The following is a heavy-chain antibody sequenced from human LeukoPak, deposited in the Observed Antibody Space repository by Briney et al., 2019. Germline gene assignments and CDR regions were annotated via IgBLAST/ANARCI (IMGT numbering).Heavy chain of an antibody. V-gene: IGHV1-69*04. CDR2: IIPILGIA. CDR3: ARDRSGVARRWLQFIDY. Sequence: SVKVSCKASGGTFSSYAISWVRQAPGQGLEWMGRIIPILGIANYAQKFQGRVTITADKSTSTAYMELSSLRSEDTAVYYCARDRSGVARRWLQFIDYWGQGTLVTVSS. J-gene: IGHJ4*02. CDR1: GGTFSSYA. D-gene: IGHD5-24*01.